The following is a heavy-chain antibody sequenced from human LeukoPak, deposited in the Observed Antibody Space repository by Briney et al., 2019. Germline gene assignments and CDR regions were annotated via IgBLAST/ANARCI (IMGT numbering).Heavy chain of an antibody. CDR1: GYTFTSYY. D-gene: IGHD2-15*01. CDR3: ASATPNVYCYYGMDV. V-gene: IGHV1-46*01. CDR2: INPSGGST. J-gene: IGHJ6*02. Sequence: ASVKVSCKASGYTFTSYYMHWVRQAPGQGLEWMGIINPSGGSTSYAQKFQGRVTMTRDTSTSTVYMELSSLRSEDTAVYYCASATPNVYCYYGMDVWGQGTTVTVSS.